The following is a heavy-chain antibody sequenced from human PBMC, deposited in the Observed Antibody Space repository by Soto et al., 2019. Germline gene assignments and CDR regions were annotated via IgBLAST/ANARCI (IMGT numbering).Heavy chain of an antibody. CDR3: ARQDYGRTDY. J-gene: IGHJ4*02. CDR1: GYTFTNHD. Sequence: QVQLVQSGAEVKKPGASVKVSCTASGYTFTNHDISWVRQATGQGLEWMGWMHPNSGNTGYAHKFQGSGTLTRDTPMSTSYMALNSLGSDGTAVYYCARQDYGRTDYWGPGTLVTVSS. CDR2: MHPNSGNT. D-gene: IGHD3-16*01. V-gene: IGHV1-8*01.